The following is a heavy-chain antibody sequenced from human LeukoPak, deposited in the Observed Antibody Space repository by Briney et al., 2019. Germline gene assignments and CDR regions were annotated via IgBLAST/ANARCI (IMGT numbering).Heavy chain of an antibody. CDR2: IYPGDSDT. Sequence: GESLKISCKGSGYSFTSYWIGWGRQMPGKGVEWMGIIYPGDSDTRYSPSFQGQVTISADKSISTAYLQWSSMKAPDTAMYYCARRDSDGSRAFESSGQGTMVTVSS. D-gene: IGHD5-24*01. CDR1: GYSFTSYW. J-gene: IGHJ3*02. V-gene: IGHV5-51*01. CDR3: ARRDSDGSRAFES.